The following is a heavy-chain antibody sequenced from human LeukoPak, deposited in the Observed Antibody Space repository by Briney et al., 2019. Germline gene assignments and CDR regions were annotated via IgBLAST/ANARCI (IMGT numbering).Heavy chain of an antibody. Sequence: PGASLRLSCAASGFTFSSYAMSWVRQAPGKGLEWVSAISGSGGSTYYASSVKGRSTISSDNSKNTLYMQMNSLRAEDTAVYYCAKRTPFLEWLLSAPFDYWGQGTLVTVSS. V-gene: IGHV3-23*01. CDR1: GFTFSSYA. CDR2: ISGSGGST. J-gene: IGHJ4*02. CDR3: AKRTPFLEWLLSAPFDY. D-gene: IGHD3-3*01.